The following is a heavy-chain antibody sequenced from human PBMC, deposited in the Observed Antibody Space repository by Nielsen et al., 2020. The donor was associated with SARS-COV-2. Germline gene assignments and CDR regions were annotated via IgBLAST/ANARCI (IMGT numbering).Heavy chain of an antibody. J-gene: IGHJ4*02. Sequence: ASVKVSCKASGYTFTGYYMHWVRQATGQGLEWMGWMNPNSGNTGYAQKFQGRVTMTRNTSISTAYMELSSLRSEDTAVYYCARGRRIAYGDSPRDYWGQGTLVTVSS. CDR2: MNPNSGNT. CDR1: GYTFTGYY. D-gene: IGHD4-17*01. V-gene: IGHV1-8*02. CDR3: ARGRRIAYGDSPRDY.